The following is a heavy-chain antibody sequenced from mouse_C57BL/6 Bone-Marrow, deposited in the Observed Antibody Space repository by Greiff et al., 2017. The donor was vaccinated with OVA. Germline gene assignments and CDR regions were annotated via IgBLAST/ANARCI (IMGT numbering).Heavy chain of an antibody. Sequence: VQLQQSGAELARPGASVKLSCKASGYTFTSYGISWVKQRTGQGLEWIGEIYPRSGNTYYNEKFQGKATLTADKSSSTAYLELRSLTSVDSAVYFCARPLTGNWYFDVRGTGTTVTVSS. V-gene: IGHV1-81*01. CDR3: ARPLTGNWYFDV. D-gene: IGHD4-1*01. CDR2: IYPRSGNT. CDR1: GYTFTSYG. J-gene: IGHJ1*03.